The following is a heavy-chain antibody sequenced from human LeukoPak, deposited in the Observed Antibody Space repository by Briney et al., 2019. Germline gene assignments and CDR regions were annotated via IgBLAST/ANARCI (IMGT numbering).Heavy chain of an antibody. CDR1: GFTVITND. D-gene: IGHD1-14*01. CDR3: ARGVEPLAANTLAY. Sequence: GGSLRLSCAASGFTVITNDMTWVRQAPGKGLEWVSVLYSDGNAKYADSVQGRFTISRDNSKNTLYLEMNSLSPDNTAVYYCARGVEPLAANTLAYWGQGTLVTVSS. V-gene: IGHV3-53*01. J-gene: IGHJ4*02. CDR2: LYSDGNA.